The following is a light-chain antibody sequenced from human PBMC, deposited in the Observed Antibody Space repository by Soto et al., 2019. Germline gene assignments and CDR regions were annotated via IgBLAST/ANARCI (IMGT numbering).Light chain of an antibody. CDR2: GAS. CDR3: QQYGSSPRHRMYT. J-gene: IGKJ2*01. Sequence: EIVLTQSPGTLSLSPGERATLSCRASQSVSSSYLAWYQQKPGQAPRLLIYGASSRATGIPDRFSGSGSGTDFTLTISRLEPEDFAVYYCQQYGSSPRHRMYTFGQGTKLEIK. V-gene: IGKV3-20*01. CDR1: QSVSSSY.